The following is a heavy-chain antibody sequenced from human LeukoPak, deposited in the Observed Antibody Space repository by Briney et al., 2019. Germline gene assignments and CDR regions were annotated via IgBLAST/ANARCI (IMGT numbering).Heavy chain of an antibody. D-gene: IGHD3-3*01. CDR2: MNPNSGNT. J-gene: IGHJ6*03. CDR1: GYTFTSYD. V-gene: IGHV1-8*01. CDR3: ARSMTNNRFFPPNYYYMDV. Sequence: ASVKVSCKASGYTFTSYDINWVRQATGQGLEWMGWMNPNSGNTGYPQKFQGSVTMTRNNSISTAYMELSSLRSEDTAVYYCARSMTNNRFFPPNYYYMDVWGKGTTVTVSS.